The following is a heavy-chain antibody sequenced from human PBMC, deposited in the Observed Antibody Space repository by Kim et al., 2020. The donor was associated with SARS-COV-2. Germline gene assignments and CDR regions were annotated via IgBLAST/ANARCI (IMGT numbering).Heavy chain of an antibody. V-gene: IGHV1-2*06. CDR1: GYTFTGYY. CDR2: INPNSGGT. CDR3: ARDGPHPGGWFDP. Sequence: ASVKVSCKASGYTFTGYYMHWVRQAPGQGLEWMGRINPNSGGTNYAQKFQGRVTMTRDTSISTAYMELSRLRSDDTAVYYCARDGPHPGGWFDPWGQGTLVTVSS. D-gene: IGHD1-26*01. J-gene: IGHJ5*02.